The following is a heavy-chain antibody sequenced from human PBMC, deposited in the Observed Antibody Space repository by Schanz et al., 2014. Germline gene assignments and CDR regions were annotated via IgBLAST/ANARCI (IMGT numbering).Heavy chain of an antibody. Sequence: QVQLVESGGSVVQPGRSLRLSCAASGFSFNNYGLNWVRQAPGKGLEWVAAISYYADSVKGRFTISRDTSKNTVYLQMNSLRSEDTAVYYCTRDRGALINHNDALDLWGQGTMVSVSS. V-gene: IGHV3-30*03. CDR2: IS. CDR3: TRDRGALINHNDALDL. J-gene: IGHJ3*01. CDR1: GFSFNNYG. D-gene: IGHD3-16*01.